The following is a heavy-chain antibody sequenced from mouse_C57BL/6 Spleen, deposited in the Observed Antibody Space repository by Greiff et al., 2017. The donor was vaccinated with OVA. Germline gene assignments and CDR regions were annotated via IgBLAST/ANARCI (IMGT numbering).Heavy chain of an antibody. CDR3: AREVTTAASSGAMDY. J-gene: IGHJ4*01. CDR1: YFAFMASA. Sequence: LMESGAELVRPGSSVKLSCKDSYFAFMASAMHWVKQRPGHGLEWIGSFTMYSDATEYSENFKGKATLTANTSSSTAYMELSSLTSEDSAVYYCAREVTTAASSGAMDYWGQGTSVTVSS. CDR2: FTMYSDAT. D-gene: IGHD6-1*01. V-gene: IGHV1-49*01.